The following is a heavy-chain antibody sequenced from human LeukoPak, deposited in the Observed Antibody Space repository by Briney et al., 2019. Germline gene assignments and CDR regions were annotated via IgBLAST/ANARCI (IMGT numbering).Heavy chain of an antibody. D-gene: IGHD3-10*01. CDR1: GYTFTTYG. J-gene: IGHJ5*02. CDR3: ARGITMVRGGTWWFDP. Sequence: ASVKVSCKASGYTFTTYGIRWVRQAPGQGLEWMGWISAYNGNTNYAQKLQGRVTMTTDTSTSTAYMELRSLRSDDTAVYYCARGITMVRGGTWWFDPWGQGTLVTVSS. CDR2: ISAYNGNT. V-gene: IGHV1-18*01.